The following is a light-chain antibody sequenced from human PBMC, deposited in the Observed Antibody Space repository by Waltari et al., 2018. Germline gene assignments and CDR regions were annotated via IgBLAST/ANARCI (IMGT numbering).Light chain of an antibody. Sequence: QSVLTQPPSLSGAPGQRVTISCTGSSPNIGAGNGVQWYQQCPGTAPKHLIYANTNLPSGVPSRFSGSKSGTSASLAITWLQAEDEADYYCHSYDSSLRGFYVFGTGTKVTV. J-gene: IGLJ1*01. CDR1: SPNIGAGNG. V-gene: IGLV1-40*01. CDR3: HSYDSSLRGFYV. CDR2: ANT.